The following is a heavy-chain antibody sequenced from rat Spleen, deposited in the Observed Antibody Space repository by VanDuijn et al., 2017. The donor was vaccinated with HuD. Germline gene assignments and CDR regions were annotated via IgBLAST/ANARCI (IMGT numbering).Heavy chain of an antibody. D-gene: IGHD4-1*01. Sequence: EVQLVESGGGLVQPGNSLKLSCAASGFTFSDYAMAWARQSPKKGLEWVATIIYDGSSTYYRDSVKGRFTVSRDDAKSTLHLQMDSLRSEDTATYYCTTYGGLRNWFAYWGQGTLVTVSS. CDR1: GFTFSDYA. J-gene: IGHJ3*01. V-gene: IGHV5S10*01. CDR2: IIYDGSST. CDR3: TTYGGLRNWFAY.